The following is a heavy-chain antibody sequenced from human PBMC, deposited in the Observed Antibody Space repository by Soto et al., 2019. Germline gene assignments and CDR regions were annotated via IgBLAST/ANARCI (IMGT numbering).Heavy chain of an antibody. CDR2: ISYDGSNK. Sequence: QVQLVESGGGVVQPGRSLRLSYAASGFTFSSYAMHWVRQAPGKGLEWVAVISYDGSNKYYADSVKGRFTISRDNSKNTLYLQMNSLRAEDTAVYYCAREDYGDYLDYWGQGTLVTVSS. CDR3: AREDYGDYLDY. D-gene: IGHD4-17*01. V-gene: IGHV3-30-3*01. CDR1: GFTFSSYA. J-gene: IGHJ4*02.